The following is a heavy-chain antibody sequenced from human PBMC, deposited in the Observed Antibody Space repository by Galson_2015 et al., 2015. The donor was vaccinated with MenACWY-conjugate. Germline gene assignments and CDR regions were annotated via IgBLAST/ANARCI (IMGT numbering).Heavy chain of an antibody. Sequence: ETLSLTCSVSGYSISSGYYWGWIRQPPGKGLEWMGSIHHSGSTYYNPSLKSRVTISVDTSKNQFSLKLSSVTAADTAVYYCARVIYCSGGSCYPGGGMDVWGQGTTVTVSS. CDR1: GYSISSGYY. CDR2: IHHSGST. D-gene: IGHD2-15*01. V-gene: IGHV4-38-2*02. J-gene: IGHJ6*02. CDR3: ARVIYCSGGSCYPGGGMDV.